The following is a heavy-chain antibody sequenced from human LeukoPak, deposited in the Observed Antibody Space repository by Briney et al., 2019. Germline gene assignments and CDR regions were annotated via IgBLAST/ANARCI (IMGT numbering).Heavy chain of an antibody. Sequence: ASVKVSCKASGYTFTSYDINWVRQATGQGLEWMGWMNPNSGNTGYAQKFQGRVTITRNTSISTAYMELSSLRSEDTAVYYCARALPYCSSTSCHFDAFDIWGQGTMVTVSS. D-gene: IGHD2-2*01. CDR1: GYTFTSYD. CDR3: ARALPYCSSTSCHFDAFDI. V-gene: IGHV1-8*03. J-gene: IGHJ3*02. CDR2: MNPNSGNT.